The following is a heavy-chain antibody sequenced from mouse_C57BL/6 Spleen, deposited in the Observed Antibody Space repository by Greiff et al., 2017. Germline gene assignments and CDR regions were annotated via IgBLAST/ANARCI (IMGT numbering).Heavy chain of an antibody. CDR2: IDPSDSYT. Sequence: QVQLQQPGAELVKPGASVKLSCKASGYTFTSYWMQWVKQRPGQGLEWIGEIDPSDSYTNYNQKFKGKATLTVGTSSSTAYMQLSSLTSEDSAVYYCARRGYDGYYDWYFDVWGTGTTVTVSS. CDR1: GYTFTSYW. V-gene: IGHV1-50*01. J-gene: IGHJ1*03. CDR3: ARRGYDGYYDWYFDV. D-gene: IGHD2-3*01.